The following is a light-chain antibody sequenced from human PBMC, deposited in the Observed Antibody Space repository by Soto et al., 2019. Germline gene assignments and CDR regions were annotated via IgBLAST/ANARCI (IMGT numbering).Light chain of an antibody. CDR3: CSYAGNNVFV. J-gene: IGLJ1*01. Sequence: QSVLTQPASVSGSPGQSITISCTGTNSDIGSYNVVSWYEQHPGKAPKLIIYEVTKRPSGVSNRFSGSKSGNTASLTISGLQTEDEADYYCCSYAGNNVFVFGTGTKATVL. CDR1: NSDIGSYNV. V-gene: IGLV2-23*02. CDR2: EVT.